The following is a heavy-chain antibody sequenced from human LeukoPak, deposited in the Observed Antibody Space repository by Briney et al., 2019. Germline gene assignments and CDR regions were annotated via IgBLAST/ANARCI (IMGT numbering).Heavy chain of an antibody. CDR1: GFTFSYDL. CDR2: IKARRAGGTT. Sequence: GGSLRLSCAASGFTFSYDLINWVRQAPGKRPEWVGHIKARRAGGTTEYAAPVGGRFTISRDDSRSILYLQMNNLKTEDTALYYCTRGHSGHWGLGTLVTVSS. CDR3: TRGHSGH. V-gene: IGHV3-15*01. J-gene: IGHJ4*02.